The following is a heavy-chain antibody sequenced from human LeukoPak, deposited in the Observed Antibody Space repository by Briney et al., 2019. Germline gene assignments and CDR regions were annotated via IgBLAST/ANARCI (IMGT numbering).Heavy chain of an antibody. Sequence: GGSLRLSCAASGFTVSNNYMNWVRQAPGKGLEWVSIIHTGGNTYYAESVKGRFTISRDISKNTLYLQMNSLRAEDTAVYYCARDRGVTMIIDDWGQGTLVTVSS. J-gene: IGHJ4*02. CDR1: GFTVSNNY. CDR3: ARDRGVTMIIDD. D-gene: IGHD3-22*01. V-gene: IGHV3-66*01. CDR2: IHTGGNT.